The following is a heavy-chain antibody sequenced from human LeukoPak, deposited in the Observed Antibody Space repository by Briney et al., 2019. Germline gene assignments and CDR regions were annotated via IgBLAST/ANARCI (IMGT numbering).Heavy chain of an antibody. Sequence: GGSLRLSCAASGFTFSSYAMTWVRQAPGKGLEWVSAISGSGGSTFYADSVKGRFTISRDNSKNTLYVQMTNQRAEDTAVYYCAKDRTTTGLLLAGLIDYWGQGTLVTVSS. CDR2: ISGSGGST. CDR3: AKDRTTTGLLLAGLIDY. J-gene: IGHJ4*02. CDR1: GFTFSSYA. V-gene: IGHV3-23*01. D-gene: IGHD2/OR15-2a*01.